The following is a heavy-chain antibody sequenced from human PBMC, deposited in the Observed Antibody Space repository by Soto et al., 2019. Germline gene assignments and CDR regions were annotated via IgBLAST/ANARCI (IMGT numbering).Heavy chain of an antibody. J-gene: IGHJ2*01. V-gene: IGHV1-18*01. CDR2: ISAHNGNT. Sequence: QVQLVQSGVEVKKPGASVKVSCKASGYTFTNYGISWVRQAPGQGLEWVGWISAHNGNTNYAEKVQGRVTMTTDTSTSTAYMELRSLRPDDTAVYYCAREGLHPPWYFDLWGRGTLVTVSS. D-gene: IGHD4-4*01. CDR1: GYTFTNYG. CDR3: AREGLHPPWYFDL.